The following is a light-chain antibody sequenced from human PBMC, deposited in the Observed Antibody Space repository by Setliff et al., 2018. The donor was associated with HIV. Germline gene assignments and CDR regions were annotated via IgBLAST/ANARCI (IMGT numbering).Light chain of an antibody. J-gene: IGLJ2*01. V-gene: IGLV2-14*01. Sequence: QSALTQPASVSGSPGQSITISCTGSTSDVGAYNYVSWYQQHPGKAPKLMIYEVSNRPSGVSSRFSGSKSGSTASLTISGLQAEDEADYYCNSYTSSSTVVFGGGTKVTVL. CDR1: TSDVGAYNY. CDR2: EVS. CDR3: NSYTSSSTVV.